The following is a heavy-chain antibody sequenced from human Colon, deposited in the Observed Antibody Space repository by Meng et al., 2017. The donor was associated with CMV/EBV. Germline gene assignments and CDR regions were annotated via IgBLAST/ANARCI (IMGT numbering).Heavy chain of an antibody. Sequence: GGSLRLSCAASGVTFTRYIMQGVRHAMHGVRQAPGKGLGCVAITPHDGCNKHYAESVKGRFTISRDDVKKSVHLLMSSLRAEDTAVYYCVRDRGASCTNGVCSYSGMDVWGQGTTVTVSS. CDR1: GVTFTRYIMQGVRHA. CDR3: VRDRGASCTNGVCSYSGMDV. D-gene: IGHD2-8*01. J-gene: IGHJ6*02. CDR2: TPHDGCNK. V-gene: IGHV3-30*04.